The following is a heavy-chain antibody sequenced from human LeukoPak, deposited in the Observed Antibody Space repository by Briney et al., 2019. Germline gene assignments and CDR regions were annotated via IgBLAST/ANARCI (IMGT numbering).Heavy chain of an antibody. J-gene: IGHJ4*02. V-gene: IGHV1-69*02. CDR1: GGTFSSYT. Sequence: GASVKVSCKASGGTFSSYTISWVRQAPGQGLEWMGRIIPILGITNYAQKFQGRVTITADKSTSTAYMELSSLRSEDTAMYYCARNYDSSGYSYYWGQGTLVTVFS. CDR2: IIPILGIT. D-gene: IGHD3-22*01. CDR3: ARNYDSSGYSYY.